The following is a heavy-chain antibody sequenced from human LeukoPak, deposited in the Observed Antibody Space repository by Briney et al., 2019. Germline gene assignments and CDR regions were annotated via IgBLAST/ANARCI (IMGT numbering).Heavy chain of an antibody. D-gene: IGHD2-2*01. J-gene: IGHJ5*02. CDR2: IYTSGST. CDR1: GGSIISGSYY. V-gene: IGHV4-61*02. CDR3: AREMVVPAAAGWFDP. Sequence: SGTLSLTCTVSGGSIISGSYYWSWIRQPAGKGLEWIGRIYTSGSTNYNPSLKSRVTISVDTSKNQFSLKLSSVTAADTAVYYCAREMVVPAAAGWFDPWGQGTLVTVSS.